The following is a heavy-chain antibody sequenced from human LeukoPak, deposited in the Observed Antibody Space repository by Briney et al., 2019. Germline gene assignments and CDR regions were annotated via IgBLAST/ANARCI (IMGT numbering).Heavy chain of an antibody. CDR3: ARPMVRGVIGVFDY. CDR1: GYTFTTYD. Sequence: ASVKVSCKTSGYTFTTYDINWVRQAPGQGLEWMGRISAYNGYTNYGQKLQGRVTMTTDTSTNTAYMELRSLRSDDTAVYYCARPMVRGVIGVFDYWGQGTLVTVSS. D-gene: IGHD3-10*01. J-gene: IGHJ4*02. CDR2: ISAYNGYT. V-gene: IGHV1-18*01.